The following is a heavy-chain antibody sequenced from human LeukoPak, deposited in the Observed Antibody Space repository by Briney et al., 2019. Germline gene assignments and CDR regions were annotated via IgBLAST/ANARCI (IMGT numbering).Heavy chain of an antibody. CDR3: AVKLPTASPQYFQH. J-gene: IGHJ1*01. CDR2: INHSGST. D-gene: IGHD2-2*01. CDR1: GGSFSGYC. V-gene: IGHV4-34*01. Sequence: SETLSLTRAVYGGSFSGYCWSWIRQPPGKGLEWIGEINHSGSTNYNPSLKSRVTISADTSKNQFSLILSSVTAADTAVYYCAVKLPTASPQYFQHWGQGTLVIVSS.